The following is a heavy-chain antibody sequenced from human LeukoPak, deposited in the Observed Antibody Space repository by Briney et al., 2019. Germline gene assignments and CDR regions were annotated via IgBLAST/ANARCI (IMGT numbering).Heavy chain of an antibody. CDR3: VRDWEGFNFDT. J-gene: IGHJ3*02. CDR1: GGSVSSYY. CDR2: IHNSGST. Sequence: SETLSLTCTFSGGSVSSYYWSWIRQPPGEGLEWIAYIHNSGSTNYNPSLKSRATIAVDTSKNQFSLKLSSVTAADTAMYYCVRDWEGFNFDTWGQGTVVTVSS. V-gene: IGHV4-59*02. D-gene: IGHD1-26*01.